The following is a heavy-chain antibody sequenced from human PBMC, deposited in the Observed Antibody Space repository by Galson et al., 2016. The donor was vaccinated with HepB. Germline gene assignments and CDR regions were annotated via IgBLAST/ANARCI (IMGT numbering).Heavy chain of an antibody. CDR2: ISSSSKYI. CDR1: GFTFSDYS. D-gene: IGHD5-18*01. V-gene: IGHV3-21*01. CDR3: ARDYRGYSGYDY. J-gene: IGHJ4*02. Sequence: SLRLSCAASGFTFSDYSMNWVRQAPGKGLEWVSAISSSSKYISYAESVKGRFIVSRDNVKSSLDLQLSSLRAEDTARYYCARDYRGYSGYDYWGQGTLVTVSS.